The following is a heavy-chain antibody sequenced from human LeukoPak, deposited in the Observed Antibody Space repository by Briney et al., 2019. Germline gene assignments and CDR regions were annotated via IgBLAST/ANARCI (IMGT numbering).Heavy chain of an antibody. CDR1: GGSISSYY. CDR3: ARVTAGDHQFLDY. V-gene: IGHV4-59*01. CDR2: IYYSGST. J-gene: IGHJ4*02. D-gene: IGHD1-14*01. Sequence: PSETLSLTCTVSGGSISSYYWSWIRQPPGKGLEWIGYIYYSGSTNYNPSLKSRVTISVDTSKNQFSLKLSPVTAADTAVYYCARVTAGDHQFLDYWGQGTLVTVSS.